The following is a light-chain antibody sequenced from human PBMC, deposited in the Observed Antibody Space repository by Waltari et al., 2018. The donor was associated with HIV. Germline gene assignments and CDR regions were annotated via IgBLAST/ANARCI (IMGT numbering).Light chain of an antibody. CDR1: RSNIGSNS. V-gene: IGLV1-47*01. CDR3: AAWDDTLSGPD. CDR2: RNN. J-gene: IGLJ1*01. Sequence: QSVLPQPPSASGPPGPRVTISCSGSRSNIGSNSVYLYQQLPGTAPKLLIYRNNERPSGVPDRFSGSKSGTSASLAISGLRSEDEADYYCAAWDDTLSGPDFGTGTKVTVL.